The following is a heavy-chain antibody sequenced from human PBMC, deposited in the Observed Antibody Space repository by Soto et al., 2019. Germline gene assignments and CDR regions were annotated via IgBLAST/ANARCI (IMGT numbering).Heavy chain of an antibody. Sequence: GGSLRLSCAASGFTFSSYGMHWVRQAPGKGLEWVAVISYDGSNKYYADSVKGRFTISRDNSKNTLYLQMNSLRAEDTAVYYCAKVGVAVAGTNYWGQGTLVTVSS. CDR3: AKVGVAVAGTNY. J-gene: IGHJ4*02. CDR2: ISYDGSNK. D-gene: IGHD6-19*01. CDR1: GFTFSSYG. V-gene: IGHV3-30*18.